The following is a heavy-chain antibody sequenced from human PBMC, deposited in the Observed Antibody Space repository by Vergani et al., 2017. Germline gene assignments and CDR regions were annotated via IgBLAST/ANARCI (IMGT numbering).Heavy chain of an antibody. CDR2: ISYDGSNK. CDR3: AKDGKDARENIVGATYAFDY. J-gene: IGHJ4*02. Sequence: QVQLVESGGGVVQPGRSLRLSCAASGFTFSSYGMHWVRQAPGKGLEWVAVISYDGSNKYYADSVKGRFTISRDNSKNTLYLQMNSLRAEDTAVYYCAKDGKDARENIVGATYAFDYWGQGTLVTVSS. CDR1: GFTFSSYG. D-gene: IGHD1-26*01. V-gene: IGHV3-30*18.